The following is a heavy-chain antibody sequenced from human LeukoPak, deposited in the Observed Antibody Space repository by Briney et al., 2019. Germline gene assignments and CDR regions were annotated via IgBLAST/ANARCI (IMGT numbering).Heavy chain of an antibody. Sequence: PGGSLRLSCAASGFTFSSYAMHWVRQAPGKGLEWVAVISYDGSNKYYADSVKGRFTISRDNSKNTLYLQMNSLRAEDTAVYYCARGDYDSSGYYFFDYWGQGTLVTVSS. V-gene: IGHV3-30*04. CDR1: GFTFSSYA. D-gene: IGHD3-22*01. CDR3: ARGDYDSSGYYFFDY. CDR2: ISYDGSNK. J-gene: IGHJ4*02.